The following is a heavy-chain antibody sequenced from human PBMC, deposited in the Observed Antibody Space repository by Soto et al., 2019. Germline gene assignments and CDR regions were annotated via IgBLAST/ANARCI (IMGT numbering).Heavy chain of an antibody. Sequence: QVQLQQWGAGLLKPSETLSLTCAVYGGSFSGYYWSWIRQPPGKGLEWIGEINHNGSTNYNPSLKSRVTISVDTSKNQFSLNLSSVTAADTAVYYCARFGSAYNRGEDDWGQGTLVTVSS. CDR3: ARFGSAYNRGEDD. CDR2: INHNGST. D-gene: IGHD5-12*01. J-gene: IGHJ4*02. CDR1: GGSFSGYY. V-gene: IGHV4-34*02.